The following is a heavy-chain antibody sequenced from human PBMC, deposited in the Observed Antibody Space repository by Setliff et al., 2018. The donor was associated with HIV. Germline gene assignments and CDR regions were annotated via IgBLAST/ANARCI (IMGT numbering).Heavy chain of an antibody. V-gene: IGHV7-4-1*02. CDR2: INTNTAKP. CDR3: ARRSHSVGTSWPFDH. D-gene: IGHD6-13*01. J-gene: IGHJ4*02. CDR1: GYSFSSHG. Sequence: RASVKVSCKTSGYSFSSHGVSWVRQAPGQGLEWMGWINTNTAKPTYAQGFTGRFVFSLDTSVSTAYLQISSLEAQDTGVYYCARRSHSVGTSWPFDHWGQGTQVTVSS.